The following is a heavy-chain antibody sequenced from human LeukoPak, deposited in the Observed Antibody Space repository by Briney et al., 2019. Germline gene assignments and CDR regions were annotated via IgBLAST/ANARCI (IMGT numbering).Heavy chain of an antibody. Sequence: PSETLSLTCTVSGGSISSYYWSWIRQPAGKGLEWIGRIYTSGSTNYNPSLKSRVTMSVDTSKNQLSLKLSSVTAADTAVYYCARGIAVAGRSSHFDYWGQGTLVTVSS. J-gene: IGHJ4*02. CDR2: IYTSGST. CDR3: ARGIAVAGRSSHFDY. CDR1: GGSISSYY. V-gene: IGHV4-4*07. D-gene: IGHD6-19*01.